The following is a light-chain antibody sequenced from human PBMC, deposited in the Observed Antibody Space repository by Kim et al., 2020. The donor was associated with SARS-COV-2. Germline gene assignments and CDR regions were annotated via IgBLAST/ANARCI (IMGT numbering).Light chain of an antibody. CDR1: QSISSY. J-gene: IGKJ2*01. CDR2: AAS. CDR3: QQSYSLPHA. V-gene: IGKV1-39*01. Sequence: STSVGDRVSVTCRASQSISSYLNWYQQKPGKAPKLLIYAASNLQSGVPSRFSGSGSGTDFTLTISRLQPEDFATYFCQQSYSLPHAFCQGTKLEI.